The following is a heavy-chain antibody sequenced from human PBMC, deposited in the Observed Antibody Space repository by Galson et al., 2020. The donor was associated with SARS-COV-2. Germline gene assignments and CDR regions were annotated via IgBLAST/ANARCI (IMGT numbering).Heavy chain of an antibody. D-gene: IGHD4-17*01. J-gene: IGHJ3*02. CDR1: GTSISSGSYS. Sequence: SETLSLTCAVSGTSISSGSYSWNWLRQPPGKGLEWIGYISHSGGTYYNPSLKSRVTISGDRSKNQFSVRLSSVTAADTAVYYCARLHYGEYAPEAFDIWGPGTRVTVAS. V-gene: IGHV4-30-2*01. CDR3: ARLHYGEYAPEAFDI. CDR2: ISHSGGT.